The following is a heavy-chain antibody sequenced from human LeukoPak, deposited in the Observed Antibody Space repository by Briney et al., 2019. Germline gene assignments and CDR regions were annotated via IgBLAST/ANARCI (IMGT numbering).Heavy chain of an antibody. J-gene: IGHJ4*02. D-gene: IGHD5-12*01. CDR3: ALVATITALFDY. CDR2: IYYSGST. V-gene: IGHV4-59*01. Sequence: SETLSLTCTVSGGSISSYYWSWIRQPPGKGLEWIGYIYYSGSTNYNPSLKSRVTISVDTSKNQFSLKLSSVTAADTAVYYCALVATITALFDYWGQGTLVTVSS. CDR1: GGSISSYY.